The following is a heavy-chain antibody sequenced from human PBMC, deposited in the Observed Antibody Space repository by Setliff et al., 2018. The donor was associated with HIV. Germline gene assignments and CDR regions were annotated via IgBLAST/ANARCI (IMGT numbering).Heavy chain of an antibody. V-gene: IGHV4-4*09. CDR3: ARGLSFYDPGGFDY. Sequence: SETLSLTCTVSGGSISNYYWSWIRQPPGKGLEWIGYIYTSGSTNYNPSLKSRVTISVDTSKNQFSLKLSSVTAADTAVYYCARGLSFYDPGGFDYWGQGTLVTVSS. CDR2: IYTSGST. J-gene: IGHJ4*02. CDR1: GGSISNYY. D-gene: IGHD3-22*01.